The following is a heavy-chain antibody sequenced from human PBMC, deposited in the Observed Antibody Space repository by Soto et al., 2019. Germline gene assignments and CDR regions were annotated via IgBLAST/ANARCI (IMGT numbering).Heavy chain of an antibody. CDR3: AKDRDYDILTGYFLRSYYFDY. Sequence: GGSLRLSCAASGFTFSSYAMSWVRQAPGKGLEWVSAISGSGGSTYYADSVKGRFNISRDNSKNTLYLQMNSLRAEDTAVYYCAKDRDYDILTGYFLRSYYFDYWGQGTLVTVSS. CDR2: ISGSGGST. J-gene: IGHJ4*02. D-gene: IGHD3-9*01. CDR1: GFTFSSYA. V-gene: IGHV3-23*01.